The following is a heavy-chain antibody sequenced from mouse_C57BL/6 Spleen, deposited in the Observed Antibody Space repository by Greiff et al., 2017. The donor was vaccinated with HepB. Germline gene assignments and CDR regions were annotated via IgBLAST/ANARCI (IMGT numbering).Heavy chain of an antibody. V-gene: IGHV1-42*01. CDR3: AREGRSYGNFDY. CDR2: INPSTGGT. D-gene: IGHD2-1*01. CDR1: GYSFTGYY. Sequence: EVQLQQSGPELVKPGASVKISCKASGYSFTGYYMNWVKQSPEKSLEWIGEINPSTGGTTYNQKFKAKATLTVDKSSSTAYMQLKSLTSEDSAVYYCAREGRSYGNFDYWGQGTTLTVSS. J-gene: IGHJ2*01.